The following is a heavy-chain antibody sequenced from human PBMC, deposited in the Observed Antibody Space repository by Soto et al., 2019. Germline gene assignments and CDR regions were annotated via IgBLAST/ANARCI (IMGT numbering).Heavy chain of an antibody. Sequence: QVQLQQWGAGLLKPSETLSLTCAVYGGSFSGYYWSWIRQPPGKGLEWIGEINHSGSTNYNPSRMSRVTISVDTSKNQSSLKLSSVTAADTAVYYCARTSLMITFGGVSAQYYYYYGMDVWGQGTTVTVSS. CDR2: INHSGST. CDR3: ARTSLMITFGGVSAQYYYYYGMDV. J-gene: IGHJ6*02. CDR1: GGSFSGYY. D-gene: IGHD3-16*01. V-gene: IGHV4-34*01.